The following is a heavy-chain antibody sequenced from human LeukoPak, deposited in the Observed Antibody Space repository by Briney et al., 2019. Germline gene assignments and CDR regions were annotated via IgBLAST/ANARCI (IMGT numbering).Heavy chain of an antibody. CDR2: ISSSSSYI. J-gene: IGHJ5*02. CDR1: GFTFSSYS. V-gene: IGHV3-21*01. D-gene: IGHD3-22*01. CDR3: ARDMYDSSGYYGSNWLDP. Sequence: GGSLRLSCAASGFTFSSYSMNWVRQAPGKGLEWVSSISSSSSYIYYADSVKGRFTISRDNAKNSLYLQMNSLRAEDTAVYYCARDMYDSSGYYGSNWLDPWGQGTLVTVSS.